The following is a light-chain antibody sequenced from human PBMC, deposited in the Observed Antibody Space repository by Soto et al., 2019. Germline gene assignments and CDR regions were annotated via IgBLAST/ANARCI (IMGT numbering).Light chain of an antibody. CDR2: DNN. CDR1: SSNIGNNF. CDR3: ATWDSSLIAGV. V-gene: IGLV1-51*01. J-gene: IGLJ2*01. Sequence: SVLTQPPSVSAAPGQKVTISCSGSSSNIGNNFVSWYQHLPGTAPKLLIYDNNKRPSGIPDRFSGTKSGTSATLGITGLQTGDEAHYYCATWDSSLIAGVFGGGTKLTVL.